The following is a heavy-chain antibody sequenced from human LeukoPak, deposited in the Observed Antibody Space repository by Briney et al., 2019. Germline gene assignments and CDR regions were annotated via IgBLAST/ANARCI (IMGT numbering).Heavy chain of an antibody. Sequence: PGGSLRLSCAASGFTFSSYWMSWVRQAPGKGLEGVANIKQDGSEKYYVDSVKGRFTLSRENSKNSLYLQMNSLRTEDTALYYCAKDISYSSSWSVHYYYGMDVWGQGTTVTVSS. CDR3: AKDISYSSSWSVHYYYGMDV. J-gene: IGHJ6*02. CDR1: GFTFSSYW. CDR2: IKQDGSEK. D-gene: IGHD6-13*01. V-gene: IGHV3-7*03.